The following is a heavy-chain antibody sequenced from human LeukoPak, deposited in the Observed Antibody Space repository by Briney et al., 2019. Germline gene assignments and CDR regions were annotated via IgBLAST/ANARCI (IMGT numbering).Heavy chain of an antibody. D-gene: IGHD6-13*01. CDR2: IHYSGST. Sequence: SETLSLTCTVSGGSISGYYWSWIRQPPGKGLEWIGYIHYSGSTNYNPSLQSRLTIFLDTSKNQFALKLNSVTAADTAVYYCVRDFIAAASGAFDIWGQGTMVTVSS. J-gene: IGHJ3*02. V-gene: IGHV4-59*01. CDR3: VRDFIAAASGAFDI. CDR1: GGSISGYY.